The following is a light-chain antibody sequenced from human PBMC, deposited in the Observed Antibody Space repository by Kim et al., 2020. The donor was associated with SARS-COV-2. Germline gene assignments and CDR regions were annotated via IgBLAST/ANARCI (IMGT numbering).Light chain of an antibody. V-gene: IGLV3-9*01. CDR1: NIGSKN. CDR2: RDS. CDR3: QVWDSSTWV. J-gene: IGLJ3*02. Sequence: SYELTQPLSVSVSLGQTARITCGGNNIGSKNVHWYQQKPGQAPVLVIYRDSNRPSRIPERFSGSNSGNTATLTISRAQAGDEADYYCQVWDSSTWVFGGGTQLTVL.